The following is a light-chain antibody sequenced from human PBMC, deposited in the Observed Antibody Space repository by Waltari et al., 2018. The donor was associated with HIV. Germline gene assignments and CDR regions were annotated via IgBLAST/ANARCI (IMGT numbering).Light chain of an antibody. CDR2: DND. J-gene: IGLJ2*01. CDR1: TPNIGANL. Sequence: QSVLTQPPSVSAAPGQKVTISCSVSTPNIGANLVYWYQQLPGTAPKLLIYDNDKRPSGIPDRFSGSKSGTSATLGITGLQTGDEADYYCGTWDASLSAVVFGGGTKLTVL. CDR3: GTWDASLSAVV. V-gene: IGLV1-51*01.